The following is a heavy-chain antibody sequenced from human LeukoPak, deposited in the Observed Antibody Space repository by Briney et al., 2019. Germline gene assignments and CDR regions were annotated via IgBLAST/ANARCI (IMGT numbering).Heavy chain of an antibody. Sequence: GGSLRLSCAASGFTFSSYAMSWVRQAPGKGLEWVSAISGSGGSTYYADSVKGRFTISRDNSKNTLYLQMNSLRAEDTAVYYCAKLNYYDSSGYANYFDYWGQGTLVTVSS. V-gene: IGHV3-23*01. D-gene: IGHD3-22*01. J-gene: IGHJ4*02. CDR2: ISGSGGST. CDR3: AKLNYYDSSGYANYFDY. CDR1: GFTFSSYA.